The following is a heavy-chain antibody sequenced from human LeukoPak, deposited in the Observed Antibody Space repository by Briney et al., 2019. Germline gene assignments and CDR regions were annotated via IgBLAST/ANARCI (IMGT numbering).Heavy chain of an antibody. Sequence: GGSLRLSCAASGFTFSSYAMHWVRQAPGKGLEWVALIWYDGSNKYYADSVKGRFTISRDNSKNTLYLQMNSLRAEDTAVYYRAGGSGDYSPDYWGQGTLVTVSS. CDR3: AGGSGDYSPDY. J-gene: IGHJ4*02. CDR1: GFTFSSYA. CDR2: IWYDGSNK. V-gene: IGHV3-33*08. D-gene: IGHD4-17*01.